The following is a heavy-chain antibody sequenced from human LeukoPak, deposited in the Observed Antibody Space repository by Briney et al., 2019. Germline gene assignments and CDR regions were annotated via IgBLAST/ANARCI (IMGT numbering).Heavy chain of an antibody. CDR3: ASIAVAGEYYYYYYGMDV. V-gene: IGHV1-2*02. Sequence: ASVKVSCKASGYTFTSYGISWVRQAPGQGLEWMGWINPNSGGTNYAQKFQGRVTMTRDTSISTAYMELSRLRSDDTAVYYCASIAVAGEYYYYYYGMDVWGQGTTVTVSS. CDR1: GYTFTSYG. D-gene: IGHD6-19*01. CDR2: INPNSGGT. J-gene: IGHJ6*02.